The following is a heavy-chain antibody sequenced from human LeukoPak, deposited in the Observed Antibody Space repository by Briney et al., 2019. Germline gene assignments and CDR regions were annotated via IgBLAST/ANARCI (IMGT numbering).Heavy chain of an antibody. D-gene: IGHD6-19*01. V-gene: IGHV4-59*01. Sequence: SETLSLTCSVSGGSISNYYWSWIRQPPGKGLEWIGYINDSGSTNYNPALASRVTMSVDTSKNEYSLKVSSVTAADPAVYYCARGFYDSGWYKPCDPWGQGTLVTVSS. CDR2: INDSGST. CDR1: GGSISNYY. CDR3: ARGFYDSGWYKPCDP. J-gene: IGHJ5*02.